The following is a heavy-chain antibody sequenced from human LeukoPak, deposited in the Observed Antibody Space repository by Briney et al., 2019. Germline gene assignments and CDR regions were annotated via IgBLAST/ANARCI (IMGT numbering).Heavy chain of an antibody. CDR2: VQYDGTKT. V-gene: IGHV3-30*02. Sequence: PGGSLRLSCAASGFTFANYGIHWVRQAPGKGLEWVTFVQYDGTKTYYADSVKDRFTISRDNSRDTVFLQMNSLRLDDTAVYYCAKQYGGDGGDAFDMWGQGTTVTVSS. J-gene: IGHJ3*02. D-gene: IGHD4-23*01. CDR3: AKQYGGDGGDAFDM. CDR1: GFTFANYG.